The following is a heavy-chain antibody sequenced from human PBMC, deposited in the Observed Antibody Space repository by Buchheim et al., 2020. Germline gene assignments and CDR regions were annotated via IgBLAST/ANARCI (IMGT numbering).Heavy chain of an antibody. D-gene: IGHD6-6*01. V-gene: IGHV4-4*02. Sequence: QVQLQESGPGLVKPSGTLSLTCAVSGGSISSSNWWSWVRQPPGKGLEWIGEIYHSGSTNYNPSPKSRVTISVDKSKNQFSLKLSSVTAADTAVYYCARDQISVFSSSWNYYYGMDVWGQGTT. J-gene: IGHJ6*02. CDR1: GGSISSSNW. CDR3: ARDQISVFSSSWNYYYGMDV. CDR2: IYHSGST.